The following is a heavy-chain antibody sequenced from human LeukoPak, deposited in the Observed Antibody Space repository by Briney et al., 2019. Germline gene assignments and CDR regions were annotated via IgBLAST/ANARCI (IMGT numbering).Heavy chain of an antibody. CDR2: IYYTGST. Sequence: GSLRLSCAASGFTFSSYSMNWVRQAPGKGLEWIGYIYYTGSTNYNPSLKSRVTISIDTSKTQFSLNLSSVTAADTAVYYCARDSPPTWGQGTLVTVSS. CDR3: ARDSPPT. CDR1: GFTFSSYS. V-gene: IGHV4-59*01. J-gene: IGHJ5*02.